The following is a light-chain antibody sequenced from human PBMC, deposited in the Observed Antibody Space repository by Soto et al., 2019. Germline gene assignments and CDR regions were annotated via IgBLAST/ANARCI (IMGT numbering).Light chain of an antibody. CDR3: SSYTTSSTLYV. Sequence: QSARTQPASVSGSPGQSITISCTGTSSDVGNYNYVSWYQQHPGKAPQLMIFQVSNRASGVSNRFSGSKSGDTASLTISGLQAEDEADYYCSSYTTSSTLYVFGTGTKVTVL. V-gene: IGLV2-14*01. CDR2: QVS. J-gene: IGLJ1*01. CDR1: SSDVGNYNY.